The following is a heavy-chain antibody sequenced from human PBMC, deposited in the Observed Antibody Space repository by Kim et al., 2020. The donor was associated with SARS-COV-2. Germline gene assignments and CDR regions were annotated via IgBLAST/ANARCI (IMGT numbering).Heavy chain of an antibody. V-gene: IGHV3-53*01. CDR3: AREYYDFWSGYHYYMDV. J-gene: IGHJ6*03. D-gene: IGHD3-3*01. Sequence: VKGRFTIPRHNSKNTLYLQMNSLRAEDTAVYYCAREYYDFWSGYHYYMDVWGKGTTVTVSS.